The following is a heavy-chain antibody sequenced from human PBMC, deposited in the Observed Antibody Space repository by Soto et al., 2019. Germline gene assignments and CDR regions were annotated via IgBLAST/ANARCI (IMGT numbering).Heavy chain of an antibody. D-gene: IGHD2-15*01. CDR3: ARIATVVATPSYYYYGMDV. Sequence: SVKVSCKASGGTFSSYAVSWVRQAPGQGLEWMGGIIPIFGTANYAQKFQGRVTITADESTSTAYMELSSLRSEDTAVYYCARIATVVATPSYYYYGMDVWGQGTTVTVSS. V-gene: IGHV1-69*13. J-gene: IGHJ6*02. CDR2: IIPIFGTA. CDR1: GGTFSSYA.